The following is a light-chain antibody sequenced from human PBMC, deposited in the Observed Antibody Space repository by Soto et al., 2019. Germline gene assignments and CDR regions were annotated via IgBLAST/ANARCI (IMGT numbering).Light chain of an antibody. Sequence: EIVMTQSPATLSVSPGERATLYCRASQSVSSNLAWYQQKPGQAPRLLIYGTSSRATGIPDRFSGSGSGTDFTLTISGLEPEDFAVYSCQQYGSSPTFGGGTKVDIK. CDR1: QSVSSN. V-gene: IGKV3-20*01. CDR3: QQYGSSPT. CDR2: GTS. J-gene: IGKJ4*01.